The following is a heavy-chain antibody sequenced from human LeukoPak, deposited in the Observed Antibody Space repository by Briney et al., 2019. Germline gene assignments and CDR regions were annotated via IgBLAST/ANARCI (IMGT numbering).Heavy chain of an antibody. J-gene: IGHJ4*02. D-gene: IGHD5-12*01. CDR1: GYSISSGYY. CDR2: IYHSGST. V-gene: IGHV4-38-2*01. CDR3: STSLVATKRFDY. Sequence: SETLSLTCAVSGYSISSGYYWGWIRQPPGKGLEWIGSIYHSGSTYYNPSLKSRVTISVDTSKNQFSLKLSSVTAADTAVYYCSTSLVATKRFDYRGQGTPVTVSS.